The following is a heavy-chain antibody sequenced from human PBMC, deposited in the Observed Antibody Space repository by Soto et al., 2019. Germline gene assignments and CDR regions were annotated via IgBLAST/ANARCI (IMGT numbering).Heavy chain of an antibody. D-gene: IGHD5-12*01. V-gene: IGHV1-18*01. Sequence: ALVKVSCKASGYTFNTYGISWLRQAPGQGPEWMGWISPHNANTKYARKFQGRVTMTTDTSTSTAYMELRSLRSDETAVYYCARDPAYVDIVATITLMNELLDYWGQGTLVTVSS. J-gene: IGHJ4*02. CDR2: ISPHNANT. CDR3: ARDPAYVDIVATITLMNELLDY. CDR1: GYTFNTYG.